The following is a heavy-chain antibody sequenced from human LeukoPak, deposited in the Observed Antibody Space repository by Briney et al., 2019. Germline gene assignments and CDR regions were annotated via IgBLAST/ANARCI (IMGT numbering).Heavy chain of an antibody. CDR2: IYYSGST. J-gene: IGHJ4*02. D-gene: IGHD2/OR15-2a*01. CDR1: GGSISSYH. Sequence: SETLSLTCTVSGGSISSYHWSWIRQPPGKGLEWIGYIYYSGSTDYNPSLKSRVIISVDTSKNQFSLKLSSVTAADTAVYYCARGVLWSQLYFDYWGQGTLVTVSS. CDR3: ARGVLWSQLYFDY. V-gene: IGHV4-59*01.